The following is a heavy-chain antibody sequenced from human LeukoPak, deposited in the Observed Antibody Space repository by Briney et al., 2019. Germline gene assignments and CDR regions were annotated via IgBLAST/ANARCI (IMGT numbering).Heavy chain of an antibody. J-gene: IGHJ4*02. CDR2: ILNDGSSK. V-gene: IGHV3-30*03. CDR1: GFAFSSYG. CDR3: RGYYYDSSGFYRDY. Sequence: GSLRLSCVASGFAFSSYGMHWVRQAPGKGLEWVAVILNDGSSKYYADSVKGRFTISRDNSKNTLYLQMNSLRAEDTAVYYCRGYYYDSSGFYRDYWGQGTLVTVSS. D-gene: IGHD3-22*01.